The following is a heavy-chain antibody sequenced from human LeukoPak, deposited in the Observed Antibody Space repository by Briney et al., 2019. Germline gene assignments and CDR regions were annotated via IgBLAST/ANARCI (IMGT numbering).Heavy chain of an antibody. Sequence: GGSLRLSCAASGVTFSRHSMNWVRQAPEKGLEWVSSISSDSRSIFYRDSVKGRFTISRDNAENSVYLQMSSLRAEDTAVYYCAREGTKYYDFWSGYHTFNWFDPWGQGTLVTVSS. CDR1: GVTFSRHS. J-gene: IGHJ5*02. V-gene: IGHV3-21*04. D-gene: IGHD3-3*01. CDR2: ISSDSRSI. CDR3: AREGTKYYDFWSGYHTFNWFDP.